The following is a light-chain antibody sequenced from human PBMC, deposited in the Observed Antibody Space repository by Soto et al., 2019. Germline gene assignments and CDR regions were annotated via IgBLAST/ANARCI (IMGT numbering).Light chain of an antibody. CDR2: DVA. Sequence: QTVVTQPASVAGSPGQSITISCTGISSDVRGYYSVSWYQHHPDKAPKLVIYDVAKRPSGVSNRISGSRSGNTASLTISGHQAEDAADYYCSSYANSNTLDAFGTGTKLTVL. CDR1: SSDVRGYYS. CDR3: SSYANSNTLDA. V-gene: IGLV2-14*03. J-gene: IGLJ1*01.